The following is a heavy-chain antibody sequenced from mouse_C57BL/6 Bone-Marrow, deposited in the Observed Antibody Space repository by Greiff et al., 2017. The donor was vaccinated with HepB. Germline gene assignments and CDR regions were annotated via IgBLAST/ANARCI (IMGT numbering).Heavy chain of an antibody. J-gene: IGHJ4*01. V-gene: IGHV5-12*01. D-gene: IGHD2-5*01. CDR2: ISNGGGST. CDR1: GFTFSDYY. Sequence: EVQLMESGGGLVQPGGSLKLSCAASGFTFSDYYMYWVRQTPEKRLEWVAYISNGGGSTYYPDTVKDRFTISIDNAKNSTYLQMSRLKSEDTAMYYCERRYIDSNYVLYYAMDYWGQGTSVTVYS. CDR3: ERRYIDSNYVLYYAMDY.